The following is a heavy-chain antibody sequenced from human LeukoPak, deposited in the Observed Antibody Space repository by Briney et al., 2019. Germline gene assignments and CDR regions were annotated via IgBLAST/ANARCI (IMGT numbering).Heavy chain of an antibody. D-gene: IGHD3-16*01. CDR2: ISGSGGST. Sequence: GGSLRLSCAASGFTFSSYAMSWVRQAPGKGLEWVSAISGSGGSTYYADSVKGRFTISRDNAKNTLYLQMNSLRAEDTAVYYCARVRWGGLYYFDYWGQGTLVTVSS. CDR3: ARVRWGGLYYFDY. V-gene: IGHV3-23*01. CDR1: GFTFSSYA. J-gene: IGHJ4*02.